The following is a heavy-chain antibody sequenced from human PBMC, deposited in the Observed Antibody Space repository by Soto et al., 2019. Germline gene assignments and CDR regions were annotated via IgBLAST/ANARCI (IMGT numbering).Heavy chain of an antibody. D-gene: IGHD3-16*02. Sequence: GGSLSLSCAASGFTFSSYSMNWVRQAPGKGLEWVSYISSSSSTIYYADSVKGRFTISRDNANNSLYLQMNSLRDEDTAVFYCARGYDYVWGSYRNFDYWGQGTLVTVSS. V-gene: IGHV3-48*02. CDR3: ARGYDYVWGSYRNFDY. J-gene: IGHJ4*02. CDR1: GFTFSSYS. CDR2: ISSSSSTI.